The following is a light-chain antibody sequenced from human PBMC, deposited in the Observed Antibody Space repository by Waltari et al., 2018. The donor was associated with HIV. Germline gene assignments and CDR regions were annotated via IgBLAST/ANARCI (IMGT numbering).Light chain of an antibody. V-gene: IGLV2-11*01. CDR1: SSDVGGYNY. J-gene: IGLJ2*01. CDR2: DVN. Sequence: QSALTQPRSMSGSPGQSVTISCTGTSSDVGGYNYVSWYQQHPGKAPKLMIFDVNKRPSGVPDRFSGSKTGNTASLTISGLQAEDEADYYCCSHADNYRWLFGAGTKLTVL. CDR3: CSHADNYRWL.